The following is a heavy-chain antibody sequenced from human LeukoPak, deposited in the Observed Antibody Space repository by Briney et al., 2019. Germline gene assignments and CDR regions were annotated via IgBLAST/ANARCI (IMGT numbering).Heavy chain of an antibody. Sequence: QPGGSLRLSCAASGFTFSSYAMSWVRRAPGKGLEWVSAISGSGGSTYYADSVKGRFTISRDDSKNTLYLQMNSLRAEDTAVYYCAKSDTSGSYADYWGQGTLVTVSS. CDR1: GFTFSSYA. CDR2: ISGSGGST. J-gene: IGHJ4*02. D-gene: IGHD3-10*01. CDR3: AKSDTSGSYADY. V-gene: IGHV3-23*01.